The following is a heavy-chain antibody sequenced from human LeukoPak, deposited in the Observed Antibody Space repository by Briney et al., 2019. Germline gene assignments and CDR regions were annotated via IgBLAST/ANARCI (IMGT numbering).Heavy chain of an antibody. CDR1: GYTFTGYY. CDR3: ARVGYSSRVSFDY. Sequence: GASVKVSCKASGYTFTGYYMHWVRQAPGQGLEGMGWINPNSGGTNYAQKFQGRVTMTRDTSISTAYMELSRLRSDDTAVYYCARVGYSSRVSFDYWDQGTLDTVSS. D-gene: IGHD6-19*01. CDR2: INPNSGGT. V-gene: IGHV1-2*02. J-gene: IGHJ4*02.